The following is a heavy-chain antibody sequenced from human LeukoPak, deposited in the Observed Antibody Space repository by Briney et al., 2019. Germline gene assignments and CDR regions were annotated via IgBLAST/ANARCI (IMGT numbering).Heavy chain of an antibody. V-gene: IGHV3-33*01. Sequence: GGSLRLSCAASGFTFSSYGMHWVRQAPGKGLEWVAVTWYDGSNKYYADSVKGRFTISRDNSKNTLYLQMNSLRAEDTAVYYCARAPKVVPAAMGGYWGQGTLVTVSS. CDR1: GFTFSSYG. CDR2: TWYDGSNK. CDR3: ARAPKVVPAAMGGY. J-gene: IGHJ4*02. D-gene: IGHD2-2*01.